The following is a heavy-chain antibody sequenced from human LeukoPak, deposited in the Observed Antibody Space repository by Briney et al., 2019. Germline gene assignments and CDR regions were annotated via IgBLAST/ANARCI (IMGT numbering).Heavy chain of an antibody. CDR2: IYSGGST. V-gene: IGHV3-53*01. D-gene: IGHD1-1*01. CDR3: ARDGILDAFDI. Sequence: GGSLRLSCAASGFTVSSNYMSWVRQAPGKGLEWVSVIYSGGSTYYAASVKGRFTISRDNSKNTLYLQMNSLRAEDTAEYYCARDGILDAFDIWGQGTMVTVSS. CDR1: GFTVSSNY. J-gene: IGHJ3*02.